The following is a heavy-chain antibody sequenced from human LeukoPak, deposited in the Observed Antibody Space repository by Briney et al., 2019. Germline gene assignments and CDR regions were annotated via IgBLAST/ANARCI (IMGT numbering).Heavy chain of an antibody. Sequence: HPGGSLRLSCAASGFTFDDYAMHWVRQAPGKGLEWVSGISWNSGSIGYANSVKGRFTISRDNAKNSLYLQMNSLRAEDTALYYCAKGRVVVAATGAFDIWGQGTMVTVSS. CDR1: GFTFDDYA. V-gene: IGHV3-9*01. CDR2: ISWNSGSI. D-gene: IGHD2-15*01. J-gene: IGHJ3*02. CDR3: AKGRVVVAATGAFDI.